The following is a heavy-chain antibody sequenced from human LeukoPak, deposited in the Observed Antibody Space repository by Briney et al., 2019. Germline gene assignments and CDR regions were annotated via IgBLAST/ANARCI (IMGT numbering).Heavy chain of an antibody. CDR2: IYYSGST. J-gene: IGHJ4*02. Sequence: SETLSLTCTVSGGSISSSSYYWGWIRQPPGTGLEWIGSIYYSGSTNYNPSLKSRVTISVDTSKNQFSLKLSSVTAADTAVYYCARAQQLGGGYYFDYWGQGTLVTVSS. CDR1: GGSISSSSYY. D-gene: IGHD6-13*01. V-gene: IGHV4-39*07. CDR3: ARAQQLGGGYYFDY.